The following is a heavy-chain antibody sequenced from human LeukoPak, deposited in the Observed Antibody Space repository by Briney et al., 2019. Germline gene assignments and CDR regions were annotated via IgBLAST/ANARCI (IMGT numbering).Heavy chain of an antibody. CDR1: GFTFSSHA. D-gene: IGHD2-2*01. CDR2: ISYDGSIK. J-gene: IGHJ4*02. Sequence: GRSLRLFCAASGFTFSSHAMHWVRQAPGKGLEWVAFISYDGSIKYYADSVKGRFTISRDNSKNTLYLQMSSLRTEDTAVYYCARDRSRNYSCDYWGQGTLVSVSS. V-gene: IGHV3-30-3*01. CDR3: ARDRSRNYSCDY.